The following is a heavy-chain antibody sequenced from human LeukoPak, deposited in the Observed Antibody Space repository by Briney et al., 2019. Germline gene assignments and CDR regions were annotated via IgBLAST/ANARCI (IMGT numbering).Heavy chain of an antibody. D-gene: IGHD3-22*01. Sequence: ASVKVSCKASGYTFTSYDINWVRQATGQGLEWMGWMNPNSSNTGYAQKFQGRVTITRNTSISTAYMEMSSLRSEDTAVYYCAREAHYYDSSGFPPTGAFDIWGQGTMVTVSS. J-gene: IGHJ3*02. CDR2: MNPNSSNT. V-gene: IGHV1-8*03. CDR1: GYTFTSYD. CDR3: AREAHYYDSSGFPPTGAFDI.